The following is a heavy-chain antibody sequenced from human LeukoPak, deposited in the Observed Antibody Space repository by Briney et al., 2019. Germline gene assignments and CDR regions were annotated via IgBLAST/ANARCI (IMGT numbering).Heavy chain of an antibody. CDR1: GFTFSSYA. CDR3: AKDHSWPPYFDY. J-gene: IGHJ4*02. CDR2: ISGSGGST. Sequence: GGSLRLSCAASGFTFSSYAMSWVRQAPGKGLEWVSAISGSGGSTYYADSVKGRFTISRDNSKNTPYLQMNSLRAEDTAVYYCAKDHSWPPYFDYWGQGTLVTVSS. V-gene: IGHV3-23*01.